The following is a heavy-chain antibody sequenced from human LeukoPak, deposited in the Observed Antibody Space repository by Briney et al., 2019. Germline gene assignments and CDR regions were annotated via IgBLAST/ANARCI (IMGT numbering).Heavy chain of an antibody. V-gene: IGHV3-23*01. D-gene: IGHD7-27*01. J-gene: IGHJ2*01. CDR1: GFTFDDYG. CDR3: AKSMGIWYFDL. CDR2: ISASGGHA. Sequence: GGSLRLSCAASGFTFDDYGMSWVRQAPGKGLEWVSAISASGGHAYYADSVKGRFTISRDNSKSTLFLQVDNLRAEDTAVYYCAKSMGIWYFDLWGRGALVTVSS.